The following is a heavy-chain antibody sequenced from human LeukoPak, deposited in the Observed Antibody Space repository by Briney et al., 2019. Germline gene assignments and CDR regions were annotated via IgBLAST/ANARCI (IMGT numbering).Heavy chain of an antibody. V-gene: IGHV3-21*01. D-gene: IGHD3-22*01. CDR3: ARASFPTYYYDSSGYRYYFDY. J-gene: IGHJ4*02. CDR2: ISSISSNI. CDR1: GFTFRSNR. Sequence: GGSLRLSCAPPGFTFRSNRRKGVRETLGGGGEWVSSISSISSNIYYADSVKGRFTISRDNAKNSLYLQMNSLRAEDTAVYYCARASFPTYYYDSSGYRYYFDYWGQGTLVTVSS.